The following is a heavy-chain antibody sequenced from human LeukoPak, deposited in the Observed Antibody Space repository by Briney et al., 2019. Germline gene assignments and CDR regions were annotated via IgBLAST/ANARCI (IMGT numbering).Heavy chain of an antibody. CDR2: IYTSGST. CDR1: GGSISSGSYY. CDR3: ASGKLGGDDY. Sequence: SQTLSLTCTASGGSISSGSYYWSWIRQPAGKGLEWIGRIYTSGSTNYNPSLKSRVTISVDTSKNQFSLKLSSVTAADTAVYYCASGKLGGDDYWGQGTLVTVSS. J-gene: IGHJ4*02. D-gene: IGHD2-21*02. V-gene: IGHV4-61*02.